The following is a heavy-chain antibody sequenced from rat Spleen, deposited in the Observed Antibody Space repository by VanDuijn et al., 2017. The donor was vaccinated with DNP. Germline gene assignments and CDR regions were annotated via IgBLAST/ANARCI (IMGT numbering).Heavy chain of an antibody. V-gene: IGHV5-31*01. CDR2: ITNTGDNT. Sequence: EVQLVESGGGLVQPGRSLKLSCVASGFTFNDFWMTWIRQAPGKGLEWVASITNTGDNTYYPDSVRGRFTISRDNAKSTLYLQMDSLRSEDTATYYCARQWDSWGQGVMVTVSS. J-gene: IGHJ2*01. CDR1: GFTFNDFW. CDR3: ARQWDS. D-gene: IGHD1-1*01.